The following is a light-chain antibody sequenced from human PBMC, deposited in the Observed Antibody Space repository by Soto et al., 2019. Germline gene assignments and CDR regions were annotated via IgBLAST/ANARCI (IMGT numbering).Light chain of an antibody. J-gene: IGKJ2*01. Sequence: EVVLTQSPGTLSLSPGERATLSCRASQSIINNYLAWYQQRPGQAPRLLIYGSSDRATGIPGRFSGSGSGTDSTLTISRLEPEDFAVYYCHQYGSSPPYTFDQGTKVEI. V-gene: IGKV3-20*01. CDR1: QSIINNY. CDR3: HQYGSSPPYT. CDR2: GSS.